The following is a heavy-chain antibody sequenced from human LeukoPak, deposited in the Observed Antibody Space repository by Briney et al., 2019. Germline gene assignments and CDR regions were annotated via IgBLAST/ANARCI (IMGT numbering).Heavy chain of an antibody. Sequence: PGGSLRLSCAASGFTFDDYGMSWVRQAPGKGLEWVSGINWNGGSTGYADSVKGRFTISRDNAKNSLYLQMNSLRAEDTALYYCARQSVSVVPAAVNGADYYYYYMDVWAKGPRSPSP. D-gene: IGHD2-2*01. CDR3: ARQSVSVVPAAVNGADYYYYYMDV. CDR2: INWNGGST. J-gene: IGHJ6*03. CDR1: GFTFDDYG. V-gene: IGHV3-20*04.